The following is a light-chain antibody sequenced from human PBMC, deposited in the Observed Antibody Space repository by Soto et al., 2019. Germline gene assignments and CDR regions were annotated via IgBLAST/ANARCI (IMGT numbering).Light chain of an antibody. CDR1: SGSIASNY. CDR2: EDN. V-gene: IGLV6-57*04. Sequence: NFMLTQPHSVSESPGKTVTISCTRSSGSIASNYVQWYQQRPGSAPTTVIYEDNQRPSGVPDRFSGSIDSSSNSASLTISGLKTEDEADYYCQSYDSGNRAVFGGGTQLTVL. CDR3: QSYDSGNRAV. J-gene: IGLJ7*01.